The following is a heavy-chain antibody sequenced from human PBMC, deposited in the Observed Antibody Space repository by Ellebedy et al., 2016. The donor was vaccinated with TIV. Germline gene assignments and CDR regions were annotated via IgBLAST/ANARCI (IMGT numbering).Heavy chain of an antibody. Sequence: GESLKISCAASGFTTSGMHWVRQAPGKGLEWVAFIRSDGSTKYYADSAKGRFTISRDDSKNTLYLQMNSLRVDDTAVYYGVKGAFPVPTVMAVWGQGTTVTVSS. CDR2: IRSDGSTK. CDR1: GFTTSG. J-gene: IGHJ6*02. D-gene: IGHD4-17*01. V-gene: IGHV3-30*02. CDR3: VKGAFPVPTVMAV.